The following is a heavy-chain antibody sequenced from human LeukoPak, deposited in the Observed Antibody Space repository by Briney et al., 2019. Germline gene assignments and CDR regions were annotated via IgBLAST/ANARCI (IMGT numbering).Heavy chain of an antibody. CDR1: GFTFGKYW. CDR3: ARVLTHFQFDC. V-gene: IGHV3-7*01. CDR2: IKLDGSEK. J-gene: IGHJ4*02. Sequence: GGSLRLSCVASGFTFGKYWMSWVRQAPGKGLEWVANIKLDGSEKNYVDSVEGRFTISRDNTKNTLFLQMNSLRGEDTAMYYCARVLTHFQFDCWGQGTLVTVSS.